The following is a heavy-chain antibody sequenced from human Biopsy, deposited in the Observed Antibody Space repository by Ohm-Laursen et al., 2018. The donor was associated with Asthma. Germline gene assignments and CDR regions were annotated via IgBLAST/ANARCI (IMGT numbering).Heavy chain of an antibody. D-gene: IGHD2-15*01. V-gene: IGHV4-61*01. Sequence: GTLSLTCPVSGGSVSSGSYYWSWIRQPPGKGLALVSYISYSGSTDYNPSLKSRLTISMDTSKNQFFLKLSSVNAADTAVYYCARVPTTLRYFDLWGRGTLVTVSS. CDR2: ISYSGST. CDR3: ARVPTTLRYFDL. CDR1: GGSVSSGSYY. J-gene: IGHJ2*01.